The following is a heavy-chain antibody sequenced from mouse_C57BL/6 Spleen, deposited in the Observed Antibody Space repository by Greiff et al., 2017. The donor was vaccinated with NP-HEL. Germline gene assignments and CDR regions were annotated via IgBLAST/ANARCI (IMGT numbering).Heavy chain of an antibody. D-gene: IGHD3-2*02. Sequence: QVQLQQPGAELVKPGASVKMSCKASGYTFTSYWITWVKQRPGQGLEWIGDIYPGSGSTNYNEKFKSKATLTVDTPSSTAYMQLSSLTSEDSAVYYCAREAQALYYAMDYWGQGTSVTVSS. V-gene: IGHV1-55*01. J-gene: IGHJ4*01. CDR1: GYTFTSYW. CDR3: AREAQALYYAMDY. CDR2: IYPGSGST.